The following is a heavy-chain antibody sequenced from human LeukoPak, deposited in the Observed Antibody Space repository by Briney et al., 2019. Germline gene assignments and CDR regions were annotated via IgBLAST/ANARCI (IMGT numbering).Heavy chain of an antibody. CDR1: GYTFTSYG. Sequence: GASVKVSCKASGYTFTSYGISWVRQAPGQGLEWMGWISAYNGNTNYAQKLQGRVTMTTDTSTSTVYMELRSLRSDDTAVYYCARDLFYSVSGTYYNVGRVFNYWGQGTLVTVSS. V-gene: IGHV1-18*01. CDR2: ISAYNGNT. J-gene: IGHJ4*02. D-gene: IGHD3-10*01. CDR3: ARDLFYSVSGTYYNVGRVFNY.